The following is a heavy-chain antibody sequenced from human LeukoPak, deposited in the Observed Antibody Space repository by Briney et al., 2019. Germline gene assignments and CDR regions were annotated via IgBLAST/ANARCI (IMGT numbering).Heavy chain of an antibody. CDR3: ARGGTVIIDY. J-gene: IGHJ4*02. D-gene: IGHD4-17*01. Sequence: ASVNVSCKASGYIFTSYGSSWVGQAAGQGLEGMGGISAYNGNTNYAQKLAGRVTMTTDTSTSTAYMELRSLRSDDTAVYYCARGGTVIIDYWGQGTLVTVSS. CDR1: GYIFTSYG. V-gene: IGHV1-18*01. CDR2: ISAYNGNT.